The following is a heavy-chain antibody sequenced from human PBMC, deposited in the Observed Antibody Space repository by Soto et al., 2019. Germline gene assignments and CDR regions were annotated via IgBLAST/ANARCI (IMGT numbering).Heavy chain of an antibody. CDR3: ARDDDSEDNGVAY. Sequence: QVHLVESGGGVVQPGRPLRLSCAASGFTFSRYGMHWVRQAPGKGLEWVGVIVRDGGQKQYADSVRGRFTISRDNSKNTLYLEMNSAPVEDRGVYYCARDDDSEDNGVAYWGQGTLVTVSS. CDR2: IVRDGGQK. V-gene: IGHV3-33*01. CDR1: GFTFSRYG. D-gene: IGHD1-1*01. J-gene: IGHJ4*02.